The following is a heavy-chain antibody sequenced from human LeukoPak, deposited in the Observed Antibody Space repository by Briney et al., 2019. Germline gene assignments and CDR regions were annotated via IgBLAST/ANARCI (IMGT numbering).Heavy chain of an antibody. CDR1: GFTFSSYA. CDR3: AKGESKDYLNYFDYLNYFDH. D-gene: IGHD2/OR15-2a*01. V-gene: IGHV3-23*01. Sequence: TGGSLRLSCAASGFTFSSYAMSWVRQAPGKGLEWVSAISGSGGSTFYADSVKGRFTISRDNSKNTLSLQMNSLRAEDTAIYYCAKGESKDYLNYFDYLNYFDHWGQGALVTVSS. CDR2: ISGSGGST. J-gene: IGHJ4*02.